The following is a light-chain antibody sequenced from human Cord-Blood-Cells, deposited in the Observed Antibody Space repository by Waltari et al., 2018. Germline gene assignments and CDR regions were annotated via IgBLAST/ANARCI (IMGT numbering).Light chain of an antibody. Sequence: IVLTQSPATLSLSPGERATLSCRASQGVSSYLAWYQQKPGQAPRLLIYDASNRATGIPARFSGSGSGTDFTLTISSLEPEDFAVYYCQQRSNWPELTFGGGTKVEIK. V-gene: IGKV3-11*01. CDR1: QGVSSY. CDR3: QQRSNWPELT. J-gene: IGKJ4*01. CDR2: DAS.